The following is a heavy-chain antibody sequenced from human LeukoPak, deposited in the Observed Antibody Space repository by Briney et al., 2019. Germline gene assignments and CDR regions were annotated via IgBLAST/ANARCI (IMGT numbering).Heavy chain of an antibody. D-gene: IGHD3-22*01. Sequence: SETLSLTCTVSGGSISSSSYYWGWIRQPPGKGLEWIGSIHYSGSTNYNPSLKSRVTISVETSKSQFSLKLGSVTAADTAVYYCARVTGYMIEDYFDYWGQGTLVTVSS. J-gene: IGHJ4*02. CDR1: GGSISSSSYY. CDR3: ARVTGYMIEDYFDY. V-gene: IGHV4-39*07. CDR2: IHYSGST.